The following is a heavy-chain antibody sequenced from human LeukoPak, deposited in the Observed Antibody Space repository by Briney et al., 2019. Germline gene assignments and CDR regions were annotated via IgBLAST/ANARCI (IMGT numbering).Heavy chain of an antibody. CDR3: AKGGHIVVSNWFDP. CDR2: IGYDGTNK. J-gene: IGHJ5*02. D-gene: IGHD2-21*01. CDR1: GFTFSTFG. Sequence: GGSLRLSCAASGFTFSTFGMHWVRQAPGKGLEWVAFIGYDGTNKYYADSVKGRLTVSRDNSRNTLYLQMNSLRPEDTAVYYCAKGGHIVVSNWFDPWGQGTLVTVSS. V-gene: IGHV3-30*02.